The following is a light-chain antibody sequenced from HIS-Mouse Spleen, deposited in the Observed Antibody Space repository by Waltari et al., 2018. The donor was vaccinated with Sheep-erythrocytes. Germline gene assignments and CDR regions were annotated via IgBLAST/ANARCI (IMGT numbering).Light chain of an antibody. V-gene: IGKV1-39*01. J-gene: IGKJ2*01. Sequence: DIQMTQSPSSLSASVGDRVTITFRASQIISSYLNWYQQKPGNAPKLLIYAASSLQSGVAARFSGSGSGTDFTLTISSLQPYDCATYYCQQSYSTPYTFGQGTKLEIK. CDR3: QQSYSTPYT. CDR1: QIISSY. CDR2: AAS.